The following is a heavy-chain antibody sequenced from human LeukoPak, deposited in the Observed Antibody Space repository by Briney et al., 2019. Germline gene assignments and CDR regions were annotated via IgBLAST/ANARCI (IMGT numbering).Heavy chain of an antibody. V-gene: IGHV1-2*02. CDR3: ARDAYYDFWSGDRDYYYMDV. Sequence: GASVKVSCKASGYTFTGYYRHWVRQARGQGLEWMGWINPDSGGTNYAQKFQGRVTMTMDTSISTSYMALSRLRSDDTAVYYCARDAYYDFWSGDRDYYYMDVWGKGTTVTVSS. CDR2: INPDSGGT. J-gene: IGHJ6*03. CDR1: GYTFTGYY. D-gene: IGHD3-3*01.